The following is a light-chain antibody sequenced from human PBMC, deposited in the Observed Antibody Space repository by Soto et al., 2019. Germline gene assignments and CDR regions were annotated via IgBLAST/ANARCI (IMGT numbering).Light chain of an antibody. V-gene: IGLV4-69*01. CDR2: LNSDGSH. CDR1: SGHSSYA. J-gene: IGLJ2*01. CDR3: QPWSSGTVL. Sequence: QLVLTQSPSASASLGASVKLTCTLSSGHSSYAIAWHQQQPEKGPRYLMKLNSDGSHSKGDGIPDRFSGSSSGAARYLTISRLQSEDEADYYCQPWSSGTVLFGGGTKLTVL.